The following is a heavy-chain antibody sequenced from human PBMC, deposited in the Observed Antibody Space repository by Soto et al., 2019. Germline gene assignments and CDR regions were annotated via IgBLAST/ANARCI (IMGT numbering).Heavy chain of an antibody. CDR1: GFTFSSYG. V-gene: IGHV3-30*18. J-gene: IGHJ3*02. Sequence: QVQLVESGGGVVQPGRSLRLSCAASGFTFSSYGMHWVRQAQGKGLEWVAVISYYGSNKYYADSVKGRFTISRDNSKNTLYLQMNSLRAEDTAVYYCAKGLLYSYGPDAFDIWGQGTMVTVSS. CDR3: AKGLLYSYGPDAFDI. CDR2: ISYYGSNK. D-gene: IGHD5-18*01.